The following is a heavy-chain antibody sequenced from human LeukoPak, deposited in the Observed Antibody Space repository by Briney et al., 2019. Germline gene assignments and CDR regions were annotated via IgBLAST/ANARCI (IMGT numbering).Heavy chain of an antibody. Sequence: SVKVSCKASGGTFSSYTISWVRQAPGQGLEWMGGIIPIFGTANYAQKFQGRVTITADESTSTAYMELSSLRSEDTAVYYCARPNYDFWSGYPGLMDVWGKGTTVTVSS. CDR2: IIPIFGTA. D-gene: IGHD3-3*01. J-gene: IGHJ6*03. CDR3: ARPNYDFWSGYPGLMDV. V-gene: IGHV1-69*01. CDR1: GGTFSSYT.